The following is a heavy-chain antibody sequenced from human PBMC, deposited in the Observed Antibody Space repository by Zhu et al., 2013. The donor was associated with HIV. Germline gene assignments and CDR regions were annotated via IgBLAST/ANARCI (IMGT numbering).Heavy chain of an antibody. CDR2: MNPNSGNT. D-gene: IGHD6-13*01. V-gene: IGHV1-8*01. CDR1: GYTFNSYE. CDR3: ARGRGGSSWYYYYYGLDV. Sequence: QVQLVQSGAEVKKPGASVKVSCKASGYTFNSYEINWARQATGQGLEWMGWMNPNSGNTGSAQKFQGRVTMTRNISISTAYMELSSLRSEDTAVYYCARGRGGSSWYYYYYGLDVWGQGTTVTVSS. J-gene: IGHJ6*02.